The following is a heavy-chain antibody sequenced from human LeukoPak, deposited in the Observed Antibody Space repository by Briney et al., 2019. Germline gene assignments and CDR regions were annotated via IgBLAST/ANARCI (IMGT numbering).Heavy chain of an antibody. D-gene: IGHD6-6*01. Sequence: GGSPRLSCAASGFTFSSYTMNWVRQAPVKGLEWVSSISSSSGYIYYADSLKGRFTISRDNAKNSLYLQVNSLRAEDTAVYYCAREAGCSSSLDFWGQGTLVTVSS. CDR2: ISSSSGYI. CDR3: AREAGCSSSLDF. V-gene: IGHV3-21*01. CDR1: GFTFSSYT. J-gene: IGHJ4*02.